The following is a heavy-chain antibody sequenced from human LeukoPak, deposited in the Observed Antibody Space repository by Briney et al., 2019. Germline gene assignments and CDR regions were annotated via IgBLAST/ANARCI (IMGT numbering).Heavy chain of an antibody. CDR1: GGSISTSSYY. CDR2: IYYSGST. Sequence: SETLSLTCTVSGGSISTSSYYWGWIRQPPGKGLEWIGSIYYSGSTYYNPSLKSRVTISVDTSKNRFSLKLSSVTAADTAVYYCARHPVMTTVGHYYYHMDVWGKGTTVTVSS. D-gene: IGHD4-17*01. CDR3: ARHPVMTTVGHYYYHMDV. V-gene: IGHV4-39*01. J-gene: IGHJ6*03.